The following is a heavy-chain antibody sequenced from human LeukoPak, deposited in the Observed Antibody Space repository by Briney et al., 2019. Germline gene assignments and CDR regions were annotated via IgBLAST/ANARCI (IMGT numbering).Heavy chain of an antibody. D-gene: IGHD3-22*01. Sequence: GASVKVSCKASGYTFTNYYMHWVRQAPGQGLEWMGVINPSGGDTSYAQKFRGRFTMTRDMSTSTAYMELSSLRSEDTAVYYCARGDDNLYDSSGYYDDYFDYWGQGTLVTVSS. V-gene: IGHV1-46*01. CDR3: ARGDDNLYDSSGYYDDYFDY. CDR1: GYTFTNYY. J-gene: IGHJ4*02. CDR2: INPSGGDT.